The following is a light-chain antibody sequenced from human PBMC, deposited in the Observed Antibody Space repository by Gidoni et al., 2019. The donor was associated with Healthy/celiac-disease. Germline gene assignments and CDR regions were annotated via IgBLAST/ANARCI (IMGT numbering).Light chain of an antibody. V-gene: IGKV1-13*02. J-gene: IGKJ2*01. CDR3: QQFNSYPQT. Sequence: AIQLTQSPSSLSASVGDRVTITCRASQGISSALAWYQQKPGKAPKLLIYESSSWESGVPSRFSGSGSGTDFTLTISSLQPEDFATYYCQQFNSYPQTFGQGTKLEIK. CDR1: QGISSA. CDR2: ESS.